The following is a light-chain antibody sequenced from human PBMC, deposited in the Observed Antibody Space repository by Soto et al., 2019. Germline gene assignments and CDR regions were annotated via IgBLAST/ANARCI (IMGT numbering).Light chain of an antibody. CDR3: VLYVGSGIVV. CDR2: NTN. V-gene: IGLV8-61*01. J-gene: IGLJ3*02. CDR1: SGSVSTSDY. Sequence: QAVVTQEPSRSVSPGRTVTLACGLSSGSVSTSDYPSRYQQTPGQAPRTLIYNTNTRSSGVPDHFSGSILRNKAARPITGAQSDGEPADCCVLYVGSGIVVFGGRTKLTVL.